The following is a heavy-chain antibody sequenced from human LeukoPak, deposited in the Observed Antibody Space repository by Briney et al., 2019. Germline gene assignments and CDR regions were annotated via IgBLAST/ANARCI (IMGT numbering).Heavy chain of an antibody. J-gene: IGHJ4*02. CDR3: VRHTRRSPGDY. Sequence: GGSLRLSCAASGFTFSSYWMTWVRQAPGKGLEWMANIRDDGSDKYYVDSVKGRFTISRDNAQNTLLLQMDGLRVEDTAVYYCVRHTRRSPGDYWGQGTLVTVST. D-gene: IGHD1-26*01. CDR1: GFTFSSYW. V-gene: IGHV3-7*01. CDR2: IRDDGSDK.